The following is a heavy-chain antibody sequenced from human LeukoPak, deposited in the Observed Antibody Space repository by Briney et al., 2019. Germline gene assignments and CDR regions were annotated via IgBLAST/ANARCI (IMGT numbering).Heavy chain of an antibody. Sequence: SETLSPTCTVSGGSISSYYWSWIRQPAGKGLEWIGRIYTSGSTNYNPSLKSRVTMSVDTSKNQFSLKLSSVTAADTAVYYCARGIPSSLPTAFDIWGQGTMVTVSS. CDR2: IYTSGST. CDR3: ARGIPSSLPTAFDI. V-gene: IGHV4-4*07. J-gene: IGHJ3*02. D-gene: IGHD2-21*01. CDR1: GGSISSYY.